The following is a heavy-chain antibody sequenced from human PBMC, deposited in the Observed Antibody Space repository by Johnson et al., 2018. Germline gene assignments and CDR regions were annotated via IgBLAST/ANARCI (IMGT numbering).Heavy chain of an antibody. Sequence: EVQLVESGGGLVQPGGSLRLSCAASGFTFRTYSMNWVRQAPGKGLEWVAYISSSSTTISYADSVKGRFTVSRDNAKTSLYLQMSSLRAGDTAVYYCARMPTVSSMALFYYYMDVWGKGTTVTVSS. CDR2: ISSSSTTI. CDR3: ARMPTVSSMALFYYYMDV. CDR1: GFTFRTYS. V-gene: IGHV3-48*01. D-gene: IGHD4-11*01. J-gene: IGHJ6*03.